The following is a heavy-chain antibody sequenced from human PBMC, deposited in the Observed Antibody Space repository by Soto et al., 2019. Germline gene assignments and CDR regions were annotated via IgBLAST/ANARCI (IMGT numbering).Heavy chain of an antibody. Sequence: ETLSLTCTVSGDSISTDYWSWIRQSPGKGLEWIGFIYYGGGTNYNPSLKSRVTISVDTPKNQFSLKLSSVTAADTAVYYCAKNCNWGSLVHWGQGTLVTVPQ. V-gene: IGHV4-59*08. CDR2: IYYGGGT. CDR1: GDSISTDY. J-gene: IGHJ4*02. CDR3: AKNCNWGSLVH. D-gene: IGHD7-27*01.